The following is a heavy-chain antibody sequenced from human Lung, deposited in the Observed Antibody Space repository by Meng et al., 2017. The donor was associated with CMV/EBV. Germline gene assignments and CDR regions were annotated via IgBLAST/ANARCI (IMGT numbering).Heavy chain of an antibody. J-gene: IGHJ5*02. Sequence: GGSLRLSCAASGFAFSNYWMTWIRQAPGKGLEWVGNINQHGSENQYADSVRGRFTISRDNARNSVYLQMNTLRAEDTAVYYCATTYYYDDTDYPSGPGNLVHVSS. CDR2: INQHGSEN. CDR1: GFAFSNYW. D-gene: IGHD3-22*01. V-gene: IGHV3-7*01. CDR3: ATTYYYDDTDYP.